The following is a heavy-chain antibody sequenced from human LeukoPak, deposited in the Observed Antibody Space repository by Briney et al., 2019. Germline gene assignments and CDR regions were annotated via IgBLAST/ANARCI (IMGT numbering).Heavy chain of an antibody. CDR1: GGSFSGYY. CDR2: IYYSGST. Sequence: PSETLSLTCAVYGGSFSGYYWSWIRQPPGKGLEWIGYIYYSGSTNYNPSLKSRVTISVDTSKNQFSLKLSSVTAADTAVYYCARARKDHYDFWSGPYYFDYWGQGTLVTVSS. CDR3: ARARKDHYDFWSGPYYFDY. V-gene: IGHV4-59*01. J-gene: IGHJ4*02. D-gene: IGHD3-3*01.